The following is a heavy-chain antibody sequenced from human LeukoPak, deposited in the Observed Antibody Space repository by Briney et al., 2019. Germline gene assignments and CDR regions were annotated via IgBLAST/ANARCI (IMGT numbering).Heavy chain of an antibody. D-gene: IGHD2-2*01. V-gene: IGHV1-46*01. CDR1: GYTFTSYY. CDR3: ARDYQLTYYYYYYGMDV. J-gene: IGHJ6*02. Sequence: ASVKVSCKASGYTFTSYYMHWVRQAPGQGLEWMGIINPSGGSTSYAQKFQGRVTMTRNTSISTAYMELSSLRSEDTAVYYCARDYQLTYYYYYYGMDVWGQGTTVTVSS. CDR2: INPSGGST.